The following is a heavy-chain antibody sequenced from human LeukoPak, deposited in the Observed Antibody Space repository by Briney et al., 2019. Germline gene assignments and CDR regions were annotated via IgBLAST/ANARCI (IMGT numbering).Heavy chain of an antibody. CDR1: GFTFSSYS. Sequence: GGSLRLSCAASGFTFSSYSMNWVRQAPGKGLEWVSSISSSSSYIYYADSVKGRFTISRDNAKNSLYLQMNSLRAEDTAVYYCASTDSSSYHDYWGQGTLATVSS. D-gene: IGHD6-13*01. CDR2: ISSSSSYI. J-gene: IGHJ4*02. V-gene: IGHV3-21*01. CDR3: ASTDSSSYHDY.